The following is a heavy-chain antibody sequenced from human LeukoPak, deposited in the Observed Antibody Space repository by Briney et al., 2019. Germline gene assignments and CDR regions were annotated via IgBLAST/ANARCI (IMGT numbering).Heavy chain of an antibody. V-gene: IGHV4-4*02. CDR3: TRESGAFSPFGF. J-gene: IGHJ4*02. CDR1: GGSIITTNW. Sequence: SEALSLTCGVSGGSIITTNWWSWVRQPPGKGLEWIGEVHLNGATNYNPSLESRVSMSIDKSKNQLSLKLSSVTAADTATYYCTRESGAFSPFGFWGQGTLVTVSS. D-gene: IGHD1-26*01. CDR2: VHLNGAT.